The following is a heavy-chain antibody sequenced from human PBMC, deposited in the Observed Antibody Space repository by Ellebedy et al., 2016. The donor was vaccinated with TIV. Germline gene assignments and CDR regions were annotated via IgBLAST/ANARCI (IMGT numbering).Heavy chain of an antibody. CDR2: IIPLVGLS. D-gene: IGHD6-19*01. V-gene: IGHV1-69*10. CDR3: ARHSTSGWYWSGFDV. J-gene: IGHJ3*01. CDR1: GGAFSSYG. Sequence: ASVKVSCKASGGAFSSYGIIWVRQAPGQGLEWMGGIIPLVGLSNYAQKFQGRVTITADVFAKTAYMELSSLRPEDTAVYYCARHSTSGWYWSGFDVWGQGTMVTVSS.